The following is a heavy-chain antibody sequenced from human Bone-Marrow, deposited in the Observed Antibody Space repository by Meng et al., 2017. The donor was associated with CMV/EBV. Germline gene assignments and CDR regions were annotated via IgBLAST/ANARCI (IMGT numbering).Heavy chain of an antibody. J-gene: IGHJ4*02. D-gene: IGHD6-6*01. CDR1: GYTFTDYH. CDR2: INPNSGGT. CDR3: ASGIEYSTSSENY. Sequence: KASGYTFTDYHMHWVRQAPGQGLEWLGWINPNSGGTNYAQKLQDRVTMTRDTSISTVYMELSRLRSDDTATCYCASGIEYSTSSENYWGQGTLVTVSS. V-gene: IGHV1-2*02.